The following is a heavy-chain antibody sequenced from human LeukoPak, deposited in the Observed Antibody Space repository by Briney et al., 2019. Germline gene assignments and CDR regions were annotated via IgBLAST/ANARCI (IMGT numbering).Heavy chain of an antibody. J-gene: IGHJ4*02. D-gene: IGHD6-13*01. CDR3: AGDRGRAATGELGY. CDR1: GYTFTNYA. Sequence: ASVKVSCKASGYTFTNYAIYWVRQAPGQRLEWMGWINTGNGNTKYSQRFQGRVTITGDTFASTANMELSSLRSEDTAVYYCAGDRGRAATGELGYWGQGTLVTVSS. CDR2: INTGNGNT. V-gene: IGHV1-3*04.